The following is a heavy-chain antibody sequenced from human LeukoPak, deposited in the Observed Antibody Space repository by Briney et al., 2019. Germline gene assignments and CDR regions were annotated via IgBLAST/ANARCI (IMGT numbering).Heavy chain of an antibody. J-gene: IGHJ1*01. CDR3: ASGGDPEKYYAEYFHH. Sequence: PGGSLRLSCAASGFTFSRYWMHWVRQAPGKGLVWVSRINSDGRSTSYADSVKGRFTISRDSAKNSLYLQMNSLRAEDTAVYYCASGGDPEKYYAEYFHHWGQGTLVTVSS. CDR2: INSDGRST. D-gene: IGHD2-21*02. CDR1: GFTFSRYW. V-gene: IGHV3-74*01.